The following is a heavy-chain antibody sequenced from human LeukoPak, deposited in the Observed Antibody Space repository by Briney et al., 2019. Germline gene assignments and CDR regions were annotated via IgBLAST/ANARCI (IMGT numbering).Heavy chain of an antibody. Sequence: SEALSLTCDVYSGSFSGHYWNWIRQPPGKGLGWIGEISHSGGTNYNPSLKSRVTISIDTSKNQFSLKLTSVTAADTAVYYCAYSLVPAAIDYWGQGTLVTVSP. CDR1: SGSFSGHY. J-gene: IGHJ4*02. D-gene: IGHD2-2*01. V-gene: IGHV4-34*01. CDR2: ISHSGGT. CDR3: AYSLVPAAIDY.